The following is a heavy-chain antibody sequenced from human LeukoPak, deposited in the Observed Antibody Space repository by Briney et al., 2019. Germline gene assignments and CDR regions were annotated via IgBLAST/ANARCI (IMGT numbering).Heavy chain of an antibody. Sequence: GGSLRLSCAASGFTFSSYAMSWVRQAPGKGLEWVSAISGSGGSTYYADSVKGRFTISRDNSKNTLYLQMNSLRAEDTAVYYCARGGYSYHHFDYWGQGTLVTVSS. J-gene: IGHJ4*02. D-gene: IGHD5-18*01. CDR2: ISGSGGST. CDR1: GFTFSSYA. V-gene: IGHV3-23*01. CDR3: ARGGYSYHHFDY.